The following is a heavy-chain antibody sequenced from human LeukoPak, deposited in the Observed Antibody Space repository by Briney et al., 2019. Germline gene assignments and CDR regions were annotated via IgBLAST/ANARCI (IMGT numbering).Heavy chain of an antibody. CDR1: GFTFSSYS. CDR2: ISSSSSYI. D-gene: IGHD6-6*01. V-gene: IGHV3-21*01. J-gene: IGHJ4*02. CDR3: ARDRGSITARPPADY. Sequence: GGSLRLSCAASGFTFSSYSMNWVRQAPGKGLEWVSSISSSSSYIYYADSVKGRFTISRDNAKNSLYLQMNSLRAEDTAVYYCARDRGSITARPPADYWGQGTLVTVSS.